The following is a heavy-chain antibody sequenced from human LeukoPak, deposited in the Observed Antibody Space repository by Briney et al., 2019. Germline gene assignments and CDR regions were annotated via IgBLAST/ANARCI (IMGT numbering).Heavy chain of an antibody. Sequence: GGSLRLSCAASGFTFNSFSMNWVRQAPGKGLEWISYINSRSSSIDYADSVKGRFTISRDNAKNTLYLQMNSLRAEDTAVYYCARDGGYYYYGMDVWGQGTTVTVSS. CDR1: GFTFNSFS. D-gene: IGHD3-3*01. CDR3: ARDGGYYYYGMDV. CDR2: INSRSSSI. V-gene: IGHV3-48*04. J-gene: IGHJ6*02.